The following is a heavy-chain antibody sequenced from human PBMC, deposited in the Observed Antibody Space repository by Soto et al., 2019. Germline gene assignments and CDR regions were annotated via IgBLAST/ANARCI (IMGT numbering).Heavy chain of an antibody. D-gene: IGHD2-2*01. CDR3: ASPSWRYCSSTSQCGAFDI. CDR1: GFTFSSYE. Sequence: GGSLRLSCAASGFTFSSYEMNWVRQAPGKGLEWVSYISSSGSTIYYADSVKGRFTISRDNAKNSLYLQMNSLRAEDTAVYYCASPSWRYCSSTSQCGAFDIWGQGTMVTVSS. V-gene: IGHV3-48*03. CDR2: ISSSGSTI. J-gene: IGHJ3*02.